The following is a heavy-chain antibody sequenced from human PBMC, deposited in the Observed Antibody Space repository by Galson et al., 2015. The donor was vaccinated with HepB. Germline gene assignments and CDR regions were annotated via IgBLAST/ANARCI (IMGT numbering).Heavy chain of an antibody. CDR2: ISYDGSNK. CDR1: GFTFSSYG. D-gene: IGHD2-21*01. J-gene: IGHJ3*02. Sequence: SLRLSCAASGFTFSSYGMHWVRQAPGKGLEWVAVISYDGSNKYYADSVKGRFIISRDNSKNTLYLQMNSLRAEDTAVYYCTTDLWLDAFDIWGQGTIVTVSS. V-gene: IGHV3-30*03. CDR3: TTDLWLDAFDI.